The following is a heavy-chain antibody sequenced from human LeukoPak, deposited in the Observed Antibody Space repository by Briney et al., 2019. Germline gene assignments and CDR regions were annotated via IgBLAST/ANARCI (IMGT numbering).Heavy chain of an antibody. Sequence: PGGSLRLSCAASGFTFDDYAMHWVRQAPGKGLEWVSSISWNSGSIDYADSVKGRFTISRDNAETSLYLQMNSLRTEDTALYYCAKASLGGYWGQGTLVTVSS. J-gene: IGHJ4*02. V-gene: IGHV3-9*01. CDR3: AKASLGGY. D-gene: IGHD3-3*01. CDR2: ISWNSGSI. CDR1: GFTFDDYA.